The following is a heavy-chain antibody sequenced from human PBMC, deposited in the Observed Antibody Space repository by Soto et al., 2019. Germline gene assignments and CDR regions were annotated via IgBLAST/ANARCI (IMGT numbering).Heavy chain of an antibody. CDR2: IYHSGST. CDR1: GFTFSSYAM. J-gene: IGHJ4*02. V-gene: IGHV4-4*02. Sequence: VQLLESGGGLVQPGGSLRLSCAASGFTFSSYAMAWVRQAPGKGLEWIGEIYHSGSTNYNPALKSRVSISVDESKNQFSLKVYSVTAADTAMYYCARRSGTTFYWGQGTLVTVAS. CDR3: ARRSGTTFY. D-gene: IGHD1-1*01.